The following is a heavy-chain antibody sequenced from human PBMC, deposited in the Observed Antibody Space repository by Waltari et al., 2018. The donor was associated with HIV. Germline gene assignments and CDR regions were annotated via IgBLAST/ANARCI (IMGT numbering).Heavy chain of an antibody. CDR1: GGPLTNSLYY. D-gene: IGHD6-19*01. CDR2: IFYSGSV. Sequence: QLQVQESGPGLVKPSETLSLTCSVSGGPLTNSLYYWGWIRQSPGKGLEWIGGIFYSGSVYYTLSLRSRVTISMDASNNQFSLKLSAVSAADTAVYYCARHGPQWLPGLFDLWGQGTLVTVSS. V-gene: IGHV4-39*01. CDR3: ARHGPQWLPGLFDL. J-gene: IGHJ4*02.